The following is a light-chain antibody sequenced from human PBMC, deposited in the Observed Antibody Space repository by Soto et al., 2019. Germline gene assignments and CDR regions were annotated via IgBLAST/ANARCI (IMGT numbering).Light chain of an antibody. Sequence: QSALTQPASVSGSPGQSITISCTGTSSDLGGYNYVSWYQQHPGKAPKLMIYDVSKRSSGVSNRFSGSKSGNTASLTISGLQAEDEAEYYCSSYTSISTHGFGTGTKLTDL. CDR2: DVS. J-gene: IGLJ1*01. V-gene: IGLV2-14*01. CDR3: SSYTSISTHG. CDR1: SSDLGGYNY.